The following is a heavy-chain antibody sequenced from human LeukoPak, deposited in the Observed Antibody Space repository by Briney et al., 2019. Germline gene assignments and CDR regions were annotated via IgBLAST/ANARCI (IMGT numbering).Heavy chain of an antibody. D-gene: IGHD2-21*01. V-gene: IGHV4-59*01. CDR2: IYHSGAT. Sequence: SETLSLTCTVSGGSISRYSWNWVRQPPGKGLEWVGYIYHSGATNYNPSLKSRVTISLDTSKDHFSLSLRSVTAADTAMYYCARGLLGVVMHTPGPLASWGQRTMVTLSS. J-gene: IGHJ3*02. CDR1: GGSISRYS. CDR3: ARGLLGVVMHTPGPLAS.